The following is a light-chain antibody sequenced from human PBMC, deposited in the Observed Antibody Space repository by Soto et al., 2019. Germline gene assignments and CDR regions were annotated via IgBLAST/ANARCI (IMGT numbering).Light chain of an antibody. CDR3: QQYNSYWT. V-gene: IGKV1-5*01. J-gene: IGKJ1*01. CDR2: DAS. CDR1: QSIRSW. Sequence: DIQMTQSPSTLSASIGDRVTITCRASQSIRSWLAWYQQKPGRAPKLLIYDASSLESGVPSRFSGSGSGTELTLTISSLQPDDFAIDYCQQYNSYWTLGQGTKVEIK.